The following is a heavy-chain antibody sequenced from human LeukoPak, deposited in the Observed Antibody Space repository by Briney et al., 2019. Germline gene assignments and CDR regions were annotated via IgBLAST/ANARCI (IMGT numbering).Heavy chain of an antibody. V-gene: IGHV1-2*02. CDR3: ARDFSATHCFDY. D-gene: IGHD3-10*01. J-gene: IGHJ4*02. Sequence: ASVKVSCKASGYTFTGYYLHWVRQAPGQGLEWVGWINPNNGGTDYAQKFQGRVTMTRDTSISTAYMELSGLRSDDTAVYYCARDFSATHCFDYWGQGTLVTVSS. CDR1: GYTFTGYY. CDR2: INPNNGGT.